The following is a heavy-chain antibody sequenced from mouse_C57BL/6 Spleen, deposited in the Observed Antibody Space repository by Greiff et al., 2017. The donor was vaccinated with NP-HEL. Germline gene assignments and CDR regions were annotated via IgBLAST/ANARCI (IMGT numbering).Heavy chain of an antibody. CDR3: ARGSYGSSPYYFDY. V-gene: IGHV1-58*01. J-gene: IGHJ2*01. D-gene: IGHD1-1*01. CDR2: IYIGNGYT. Sequence: VQLKESGAELVRPGSSVKMSCKTSGYTFTSYGINWVKQRPGQGLEWIGYIYIGNGYTEYNEKFKGKATLTSDTSSSTAYMQLSSLTSEDSAIYFCARGSYGSSPYYFDYWGQGTTLTVSS. CDR1: GYTFTSYG.